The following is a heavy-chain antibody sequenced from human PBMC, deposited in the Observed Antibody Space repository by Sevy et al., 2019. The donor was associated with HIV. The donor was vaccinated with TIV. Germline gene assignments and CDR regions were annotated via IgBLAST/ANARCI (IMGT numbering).Heavy chain of an antibody. J-gene: IGHJ6*02. CDR1: GFTFSDYY. Sequence: GRSLRLSCAASGFTFSDYYMSWIRQAPGKGLQWISYISSSGDTIYYADSVKGRFTISRDNAKNSLSLQMNSLRAEDTAVYYCARDHVKDGDLGDYYYYAMDVWGQGTTVTVSS. V-gene: IGHV3-11*01. CDR3: ARDHVKDGDLGDYYYYAMDV. D-gene: IGHD4-17*01. CDR2: ISSSGDTI.